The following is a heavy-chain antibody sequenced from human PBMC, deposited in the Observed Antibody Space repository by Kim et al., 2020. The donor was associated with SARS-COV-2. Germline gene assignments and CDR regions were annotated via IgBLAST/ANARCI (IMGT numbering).Heavy chain of an antibody. CDR1: GGSISSYY. CDR2: IYYSGIT. Sequence: SETLSLTCSVSGGSISSYYWSWIRQPPGKGLEWIGYIYYSGITKYNPSLKSRVTISVDTSKNQFSLKLSSVTAADTAVYYCARGDCSGGSCYPEYFHHWGQDTLVTVSS. V-gene: IGHV4-59*01. D-gene: IGHD2-15*01. CDR3: ARGDCSGGSCYPEYFHH. J-gene: IGHJ1*01.